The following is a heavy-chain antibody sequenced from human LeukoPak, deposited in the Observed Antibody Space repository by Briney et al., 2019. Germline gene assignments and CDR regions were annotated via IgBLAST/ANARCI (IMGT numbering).Heavy chain of an antibody. CDR3: ARGPGLVVVGTEYFQH. Sequence: SVKVSCKASGGTFISYAISWARQAPGQGLEWMGRIIPIFGTANYAQKFQGRVTITTDESTSTAYMELSSLRSEDTAVYYCARGPGLVVVGTEYFQHWGQGTLVTVSS. D-gene: IGHD3-22*01. J-gene: IGHJ1*01. V-gene: IGHV1-69*05. CDR1: GGTFISYA. CDR2: IIPIFGTA.